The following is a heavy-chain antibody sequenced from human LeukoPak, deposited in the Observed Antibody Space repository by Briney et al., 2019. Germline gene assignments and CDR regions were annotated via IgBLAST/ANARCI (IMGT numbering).Heavy chain of an antibody. D-gene: IGHD6-13*01. CDR1: GGSISSSSYY. CDR2: IYYSGST. CDR3: ASLHGYSSSWYGGHWFDP. Sequence: SETLSLTCTVSGGSISSSSYYWGWIRQPPGKGLEWIRSIYYSGSTYYNPSLKSRVTISVDTSKNQFSLKLSSVTAADTAVYYCASLHGYSSSWYGGHWFDPWGQGTLVTVSS. J-gene: IGHJ5*02. V-gene: IGHV4-39*01.